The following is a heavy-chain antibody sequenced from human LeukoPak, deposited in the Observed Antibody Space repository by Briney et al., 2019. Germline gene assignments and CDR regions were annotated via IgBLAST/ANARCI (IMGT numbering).Heavy chain of an antibody. CDR3: ATDPDSGGWSTFDY. CDR2: INSDGSAT. D-gene: IGHD6-19*01. Sequence: GGSLRLSCAASGLSFSRNWMHWVRQAPGKGLVWVSRINSDGSATHYADSVKGRFTISRDNAKNTLYLQMNSLRAEDTAVYYCATDPDSGGWSTFDYWGQGTLVTVSS. V-gene: IGHV3-74*01. CDR1: GLSFSRNW. J-gene: IGHJ4*02.